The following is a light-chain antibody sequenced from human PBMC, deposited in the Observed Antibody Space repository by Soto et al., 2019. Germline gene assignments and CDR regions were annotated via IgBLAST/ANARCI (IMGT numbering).Light chain of an antibody. CDR2: DAS. J-gene: IGKJ4*01. V-gene: IGKV3-11*01. CDR3: QQRSNSPLT. CDR1: QSISSY. Sequence: EVVLTQSPATLSLSPGERATLSCRASQSISSYLAWYQQRPGQAPRLLIYDASNRATGIPARFSGSGSGTDFTLTISRLAPKDFSIYYCQQRSNSPLTFGGGTKVEIK.